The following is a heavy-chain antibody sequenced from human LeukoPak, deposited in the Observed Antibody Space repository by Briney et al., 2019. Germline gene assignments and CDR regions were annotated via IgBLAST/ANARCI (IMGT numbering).Heavy chain of an antibody. Sequence: GASVKVSCKASGYTFSTYGISWARQAPGQGLEWMGWISAYNGNTNYAQKFQGRATMTTDTSTSTAYMELRSLRSDDTAVYYCARDFGGSQVVVDARGDYWGQGTLVTVSS. V-gene: IGHV1-18*01. D-gene: IGHD2-15*01. J-gene: IGHJ4*02. CDR3: ARDFGGSQVVVDARGDY. CDR1: GYTFSTYG. CDR2: ISAYNGNT.